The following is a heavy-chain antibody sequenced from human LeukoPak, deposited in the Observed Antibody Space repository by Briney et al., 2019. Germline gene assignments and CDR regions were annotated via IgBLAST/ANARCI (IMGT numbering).Heavy chain of an antibody. J-gene: IGHJ5*02. CDR3: ARDLKDCSSTSCYSPRGGWFDP. CDR1: GYSISSGFY. Sequence: PSETLSLTCAVSGYSISSGFYWSWIRQSPGKGLEWIGYIYHSGNTNYNPSLKSRVTISADTSNNQFSLRLSSVTAADTAVYYCARDLKDCSSTSCYSPRGGWFDPWGQGTLVTVSS. D-gene: IGHD2-2*01. CDR2: IYHSGNT. V-gene: IGHV4-61*01.